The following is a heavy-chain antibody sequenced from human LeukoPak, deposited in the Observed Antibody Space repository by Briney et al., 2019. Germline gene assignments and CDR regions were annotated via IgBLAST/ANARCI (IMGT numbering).Heavy chain of an antibody. CDR3: ARYSSSENYFDY. V-gene: IGHV3-21*01. D-gene: IGHD6-13*01. CDR2: ISSSSSYI. J-gene: IGHJ4*02. Sequence: GGSLRLSCAASGFTFSSYWMNWVRQAPGKGLEWVSSISSSSSYIYYADSVKGRFTISRDNAKNSLYLQMNSLRAEDTAVYYCARYSSSENYFDYWGQGTLVTVSS. CDR1: GFTFSSYW.